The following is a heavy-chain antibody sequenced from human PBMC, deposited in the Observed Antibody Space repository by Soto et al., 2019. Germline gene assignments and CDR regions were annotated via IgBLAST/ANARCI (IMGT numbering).Heavy chain of an antibody. CDR2: ISAYNGNT. CDR1: GYTFTSYG. J-gene: IGHJ4*02. D-gene: IGHD4-17*01. V-gene: IGHV1-18*01. CDR3: ATDIPPSVAGDYVAKIDY. Sequence: GASVKVSCKASGYTFTSYGIGWVRQAPGQGLEWMGWISAYNGNTNSAQKVRGRVTLTTDTSTSTAYMELRSLRSDDTAVYYCATDIPPSVAGDYVAKIDYWGQGTLVTVSS.